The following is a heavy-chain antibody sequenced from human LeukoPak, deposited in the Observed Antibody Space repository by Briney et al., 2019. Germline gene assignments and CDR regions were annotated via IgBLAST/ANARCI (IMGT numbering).Heavy chain of an antibody. Sequence: PGGSLRLSCAASGFTFSDYYMSWVRQAPGKGLEWVANIKRDGSEKYYVDSVKGRFTISRDNAKNSIYLQMNSLRADDTSVYYCARGRYSGSTYYFDYWGQGTLVTVSS. CDR3: ARGRYSGSTYYFDY. D-gene: IGHD1-26*01. J-gene: IGHJ4*02. CDR1: GFTFSDYY. V-gene: IGHV3-7*01. CDR2: IKRDGSEK.